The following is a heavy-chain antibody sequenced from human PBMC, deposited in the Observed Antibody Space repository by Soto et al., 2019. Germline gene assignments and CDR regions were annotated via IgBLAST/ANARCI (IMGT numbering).Heavy chain of an antibody. CDR1: GGSFSGYY. V-gene: IGHV4-34*02. D-gene: IGHD3-10*01. CDR3: AGDGVRGVNRFDP. CDR2: IDHSGST. J-gene: IGHJ5*02. Sequence: QVQLQQWGAGLLKPSETLSLTCAVYGGSFSGYYWTWIRQPPGKGLEWIGEIDHSGSTKYNPSLTSRLTISVDTSNNQFSLKLSFVIAADTAVYYCAGDGVRGVNRFDPWGQGTLVTVSS.